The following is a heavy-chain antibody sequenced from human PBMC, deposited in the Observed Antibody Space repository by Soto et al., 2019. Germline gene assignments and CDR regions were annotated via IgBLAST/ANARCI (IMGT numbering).Heavy chain of an antibody. J-gene: IGHJ5*02. CDR2: IIPIFGTA. CDR1: GGTFSSYA. CDR3: AREVVVVVAATLPTVRWFDP. V-gene: IGHV1-69*13. Sequence: SVKVSCKASGGTFSSYAISWVREAPGQGLEWMGGIIPIFGTANYAQKFQGRVTITADESTSTAYMELSSLRSEDTAVYYCAREVVVVVAATLPTVRWFDPWGQGTLVTVSS. D-gene: IGHD2-15*01.